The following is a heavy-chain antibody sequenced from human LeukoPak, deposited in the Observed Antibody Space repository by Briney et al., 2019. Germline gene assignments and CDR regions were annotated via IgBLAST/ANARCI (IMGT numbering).Heavy chain of an antibody. D-gene: IGHD5-24*01. CDR2: IIPIFGTA. CDR1: GGTFSSYA. J-gene: IGHJ3*02. Sequence: SVKVSCKASGGTFSSYAISWVRQAPGQGLEWMGGIIPIFGTANYAQKFQGRVTITTDESTSTAYMELSSLRSEDTAVYYCARAGPVGRGGYKMDAFDIWGQGTMVTVSS. V-gene: IGHV1-69*05. CDR3: ARAGPVGRGGYKMDAFDI.